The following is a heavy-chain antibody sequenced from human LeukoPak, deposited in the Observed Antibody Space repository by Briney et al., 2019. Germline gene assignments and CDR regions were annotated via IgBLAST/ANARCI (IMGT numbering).Heavy chain of an antibody. V-gene: IGHV3-30*18. J-gene: IGHJ4*02. CDR3: ANDSSLQWLGTFDY. CDR1: GFTFSSYG. Sequence: GGSLRLSCAASGFTFSSYGMHWVRQAPGKGLEWVAVISYDGSNKYYADSVKGRFTISRDNSKNTLYLQMNSLRAEDTAVYYCANDSSLQWLGTFDYWGQGTLVTVSS. CDR2: ISYDGSNK. D-gene: IGHD6-19*01.